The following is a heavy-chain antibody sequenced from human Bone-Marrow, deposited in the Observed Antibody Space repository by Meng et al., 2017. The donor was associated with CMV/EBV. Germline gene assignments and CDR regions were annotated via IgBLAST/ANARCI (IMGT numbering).Heavy chain of an antibody. CDR1: FTFSHAW. J-gene: IGHJ4*02. Sequence: FTFSHAWMNWLRQAPVKRLEWVGRIKSNTDGGTTDYAAPVKGRFTISRDDSKNTLYLQMNSLKTEDTAVYYCTTEMDVYGDYGFDYWGQGTLVTVSS. V-gene: IGHV3-15*07. D-gene: IGHD4-17*01. CDR2: IKSNTDGGTT. CDR3: TTEMDVYGDYGFDY.